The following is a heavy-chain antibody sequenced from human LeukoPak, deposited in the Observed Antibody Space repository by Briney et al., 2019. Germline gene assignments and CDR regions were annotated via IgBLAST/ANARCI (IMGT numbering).Heavy chain of an antibody. J-gene: IGHJ4*02. CDR3: ARYIGGSGWC. Sequence: GASVKVSCKTSGYTFTGSYVHWARQAPGQGLEWMGRIDVNSGDTYLAQKFQGRVTLTRDTSISTDYLELSSLNSDDSAVYYCARYIGGSGWCWGQGALVTVSS. D-gene: IGHD3-16*01. V-gene: IGHV1-2*06. CDR2: IDVNSGDT. CDR1: GYTFTGSY.